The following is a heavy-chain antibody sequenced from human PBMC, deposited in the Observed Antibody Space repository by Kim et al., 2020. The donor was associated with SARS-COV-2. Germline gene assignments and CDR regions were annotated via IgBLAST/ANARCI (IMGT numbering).Heavy chain of an antibody. CDR2: ISYDGSNK. CDR3: AKDVRYSYGYYAY. J-gene: IGHJ4*02. CDR1: GFTFSSYG. Sequence: GGSLRLSCAASGFTFSSYGMHWVRQAPGKGLEWVAVISYDGSNKYYADSVKGRFTISRDNSKNTLYLQMNSLRAEDTAVYYCAKDVRYSYGYYAYWGQGT. V-gene: IGHV3-30*18. D-gene: IGHD5-18*01.